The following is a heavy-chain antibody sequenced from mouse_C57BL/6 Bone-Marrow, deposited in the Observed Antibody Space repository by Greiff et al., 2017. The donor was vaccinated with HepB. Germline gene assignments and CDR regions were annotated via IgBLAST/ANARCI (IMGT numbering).Heavy chain of an antibody. V-gene: IGHV1-81*01. J-gene: IGHJ2*01. CDR1: GYTFTSYG. D-gene: IGHD2-10*01. CDR3: ARSPLPPFDY. CDR2: IYPRSGNT. Sequence: VMLVESGAELARPGASVKLSCKASGYTFTSYGISWVKQRTGQGLEWIGEIYPRSGNTYYNEKFKGKATLTADKSSSTAYMELRSLTSEDSAVYFCARSPLPPFDYWGQGTTLTVSS.